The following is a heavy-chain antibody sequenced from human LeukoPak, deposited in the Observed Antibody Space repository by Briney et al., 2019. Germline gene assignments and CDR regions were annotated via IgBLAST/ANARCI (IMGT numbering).Heavy chain of an antibody. Sequence: GGSLRLSCAASGFTFSSYAMHWVRQAPGKGLEWVAVISCDGSNKYYADSVKGRFTISRDNSKNTLYLQMNSLRAEDTAVYYCARDDRYCSIGSCIARRLIFDYWGQGTLFTVSS. D-gene: IGHD2-15*01. CDR1: GFTFSSYA. CDR2: ISCDGSNK. CDR3: ARDDRYCSIGSCIARRLIFDY. J-gene: IGHJ4*02. V-gene: IGHV3-30*04.